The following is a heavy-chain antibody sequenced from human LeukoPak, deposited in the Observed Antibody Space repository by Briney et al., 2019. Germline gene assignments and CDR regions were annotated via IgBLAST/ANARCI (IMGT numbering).Heavy chain of an antibody. CDR2: IGIGGDT. J-gene: IGHJ3*02. CDR1: GFTVSNYE. Sequence: GGSVRLSCAGSGFTVSNYEMHWVRQVAGGGLEWVSAIGIGGDTFYTGSVKGRFTISRENAKNSFSLQMNSLSAGDTALYYCVRERSGTSSDGFDIWGQGTMVTVSS. V-gene: IGHV3-13*01. CDR3: VRERSGTSSDGFDI. D-gene: IGHD1-26*01.